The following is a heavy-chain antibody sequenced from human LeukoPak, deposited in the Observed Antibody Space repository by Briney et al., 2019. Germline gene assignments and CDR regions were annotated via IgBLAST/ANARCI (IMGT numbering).Heavy chain of an antibody. D-gene: IGHD3-9*01. CDR2: IHRDGRT. CDR3: GKTDIYFNPIDY. CDR1: GVSLSSSEW. V-gene: IGHV4-4*02. Sequence: NPSGTLSLTCAVSGVSLSSSEWWIWVRQPPGQGLEWIGEIHRDGRTTYNPSLKSRVTMSMDYSKNQFSLSVTSVTAADTAIYYCGKTDIYFNPIDYWGPGSLVTVSS. J-gene: IGHJ4*02.